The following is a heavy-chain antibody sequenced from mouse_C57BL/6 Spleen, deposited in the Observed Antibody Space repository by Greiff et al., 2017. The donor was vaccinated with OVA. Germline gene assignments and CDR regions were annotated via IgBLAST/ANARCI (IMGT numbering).Heavy chain of an antibody. J-gene: IGHJ2*01. D-gene: IGHD1-1*01. Sequence: VQLQQSGPELVKPGASVKISCKASGYSFTSYYIHWVKQRPGQGLEWIGWIYPGSGNTKYNEKFKGKATLTADTSSSTAYMQLSSLTSEDSAVYYCATYYGSSYGYFDYWGQGTTLTVSS. CDR2: IYPGSGNT. CDR1: GYSFTSYY. V-gene: IGHV1-66*01. CDR3: ATYYGSSYGYFDY.